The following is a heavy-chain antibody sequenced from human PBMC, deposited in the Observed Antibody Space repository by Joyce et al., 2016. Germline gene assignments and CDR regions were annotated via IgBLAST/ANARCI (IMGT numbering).Heavy chain of an antibody. Sequence: QVQLRQWGAGLLKPSETLSLTCAVSGGPFRGFFWTWVRQPPGKALEWIGDSTTSWATNYNPSLRSRVAISVDTSNNQFSLTLTSLSAADMAVYYCARSQWLAPLMYWGQGTLVTVSP. D-gene: IGHD6-19*01. V-gene: IGHV4-34*02. CDR3: ARSQWLAPLMY. CDR1: GGPFRGFF. J-gene: IGHJ4*02. CDR2: STTSWAT.